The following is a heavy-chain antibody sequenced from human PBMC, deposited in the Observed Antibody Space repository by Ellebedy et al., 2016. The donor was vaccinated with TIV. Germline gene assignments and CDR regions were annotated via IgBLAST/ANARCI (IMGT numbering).Heavy chain of an antibody. J-gene: IGHJ4*02. D-gene: IGHD6-13*01. Sequence: MPSETLSLTCTVSGGSISSSSYYWGWIRQPPGKGLEWIGSVSYSGSTHYNPSLKSRVTISVDTTKNQFSLKLTSATVADRAVYYCVRGLGIARYWGQGTLVTVSS. V-gene: IGHV4-39*07. CDR2: VSYSGST. CDR1: GGSISSSSYY. CDR3: VRGLGIARY.